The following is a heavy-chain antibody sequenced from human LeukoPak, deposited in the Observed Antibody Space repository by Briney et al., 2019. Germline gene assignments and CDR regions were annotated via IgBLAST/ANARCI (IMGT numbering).Heavy chain of an antibody. CDR1: GFTFSGSA. J-gene: IGHJ4*02. CDR2: IRSKANSYAT. V-gene: IGHV3-73*01. Sequence: GGSLRLSCAASGFTFSGSAMHWVRQASGKGLEWVGRIRSKANSYATAYAASVKGRFTISRGDSKNTAYLQMNSLKTEDTAVYYCTRLGVATLKWGQGTLVTVSS. CDR3: TRLGVATLK. D-gene: IGHD5-12*01.